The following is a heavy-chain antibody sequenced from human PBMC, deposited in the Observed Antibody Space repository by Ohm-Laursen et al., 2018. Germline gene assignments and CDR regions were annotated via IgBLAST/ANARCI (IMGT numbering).Heavy chain of an antibody. CDR3: ATLKGAPYFDY. D-gene: IGHD3-16*01. CDR2: ISSSSSYI. V-gene: IGHV3-21*01. J-gene: IGHJ4*02. Sequence: SLRLSCTASGFTFSSYSMTWVRQAPGKGLEWVSSISSSSSYIYYADSVKGRITISRDNTKNSLYLQMNNLRAEDTAVYYCATLKGAPYFDYWGQGTLVTVSS. CDR1: GFTFSSYS.